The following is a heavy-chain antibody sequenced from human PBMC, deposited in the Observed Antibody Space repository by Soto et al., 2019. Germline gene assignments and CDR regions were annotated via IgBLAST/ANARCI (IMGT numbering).Heavy chain of an antibody. J-gene: IGHJ5*02. V-gene: IGHV4-59*01. CDR3: ARDRGDYGEDWFDP. D-gene: IGHD4-17*01. CDR1: GYSISSYY. Sequence: SETLSLTCTVSGYSISSYYWSWIRQPPGKGLEWIGYIYDSGSTNYNPSLKSRVTISVDASKNQFSLRLRFVTAADTAVYYCARDRGDYGEDWFDPWGQGTLVTVSS. CDR2: IYDSGST.